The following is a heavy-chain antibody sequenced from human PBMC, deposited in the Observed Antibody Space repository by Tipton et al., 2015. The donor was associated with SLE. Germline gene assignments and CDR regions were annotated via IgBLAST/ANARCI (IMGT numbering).Heavy chain of an antibody. CDR2: ISGSALVT. V-gene: IGHV3-23*01. Sequence: PLRLSCAASGFTFGSFAMSWVRQAPGKGLEWVSTISGSALVTYYADSVQGRFTISRDNAKNTVSLQMSGLRDEDTALYYCAKGGEEASSRRWLDSWGQGTLVTVSS. J-gene: IGHJ4*02. D-gene: IGHD3-16*01. CDR3: AKGGEEASSRRWLDS. CDR1: GFTFGSFA.